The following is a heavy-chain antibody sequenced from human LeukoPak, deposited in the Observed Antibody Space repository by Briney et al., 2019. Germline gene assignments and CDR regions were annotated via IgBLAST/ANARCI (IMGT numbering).Heavy chain of an antibody. CDR3: ARIDYDILTGYFDY. J-gene: IGHJ4*02. CDR1: GGSFSGYY. CDR2: INHSGST. Sequence: PSETLSLTCAVYGGSFSGYYWSWIRQPPGKGLEWIGEINHSGSTNYNPPLKSRVTISVDTSKNQFSLKLSSVTAADTAAYYCARIDYDILTGYFDYWGQGTLVTVSS. D-gene: IGHD3-9*01. V-gene: IGHV4-34*01.